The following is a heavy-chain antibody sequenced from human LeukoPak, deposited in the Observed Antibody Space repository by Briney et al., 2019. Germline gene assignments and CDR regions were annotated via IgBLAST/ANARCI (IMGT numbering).Heavy chain of an antibody. J-gene: IGHJ5*02. CDR2: IYYGGTT. Sequence: SETLSLTCTVSGGSIRSYYWNWIRQPPGKGLEWIGYIYYGGTTNYNPSLKSRVTISLDTSKNQFSLKLTSATAADTAAYYCAGAAALTNWFDPWGQGTLVTVSS. CDR3: AGAAALTNWFDP. D-gene: IGHD4/OR15-4a*01. V-gene: IGHV4-59*01. CDR1: GGSIRSYY.